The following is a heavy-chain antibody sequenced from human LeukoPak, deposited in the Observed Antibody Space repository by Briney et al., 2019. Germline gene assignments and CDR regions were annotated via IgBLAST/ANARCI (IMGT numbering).Heavy chain of an antibody. CDR3: AREQPHYYYYYMDV. CDR1: GGTFSSYA. Sequence: SVKVSCKASGGTFSSYAISWVRQAPGKGLEWMGGIIPIFGTANYAQKFQGRVTITADESTSTAYMELSSLRSEDTAVYYCAREQPHYYYYYMDVWGKGTTVTVPS. CDR2: IIPIFGTA. D-gene: IGHD5-18*01. V-gene: IGHV1-69*01. J-gene: IGHJ6*03.